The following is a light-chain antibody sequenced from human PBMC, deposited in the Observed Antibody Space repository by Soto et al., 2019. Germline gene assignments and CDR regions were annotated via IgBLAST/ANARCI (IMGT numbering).Light chain of an antibody. CDR3: QQYNSWPRT. CDR1: QSISSN. Sequence: EIVMTQSPVTLSVSPGERATLSCRASQSISSNLAWYQQKPGQAPRLLIYGASTRASGIPASFSGSGSGTEFTLTISSLQSEHFAVYYCQQYNSWPRTFGQGTKVEIK. J-gene: IGKJ1*01. CDR2: GAS. V-gene: IGKV3-15*01.